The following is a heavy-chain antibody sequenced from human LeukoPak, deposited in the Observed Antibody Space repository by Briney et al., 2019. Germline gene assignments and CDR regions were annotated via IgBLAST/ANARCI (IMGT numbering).Heavy chain of an antibody. V-gene: IGHV4-34*01. D-gene: IGHD6-19*01. Sequence: SETLSLTCAVYGGSFSGYYWSWIRQPPGKGLEWIGEINHSGSTNYNPSLKSRVTISVDTSKNQFSLKLSSATAADTAVYYCARRLANYYYYYYMDVWGKGTTVTVSS. CDR1: GGSFSGYY. CDR3: ARRLANYYYYYYMDV. CDR2: INHSGST. J-gene: IGHJ6*03.